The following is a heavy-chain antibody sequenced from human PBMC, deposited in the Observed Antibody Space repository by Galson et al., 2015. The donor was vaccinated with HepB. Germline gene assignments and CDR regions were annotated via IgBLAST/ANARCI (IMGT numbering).Heavy chain of an antibody. Sequence: LRLSCAASGFTFSGSAMHWVRQASGKGLEWVGRIRSKANSYATAYAASVKGRFTISRDDSKNTAYLQMNSLKTEDTAVCYCTRHDSSLFDYWGQGTLVTVSS. D-gene: IGHD6-13*01. CDR3: TRHDSSLFDY. CDR1: GFTFSGSA. V-gene: IGHV3-73*01. CDR2: IRSKANSYAT. J-gene: IGHJ4*02.